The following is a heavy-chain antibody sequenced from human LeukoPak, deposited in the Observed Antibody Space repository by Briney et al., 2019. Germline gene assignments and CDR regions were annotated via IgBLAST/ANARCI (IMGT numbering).Heavy chain of an antibody. Sequence: GGTLRLSCAASGFTFSNYWMHWVRQAPGKGLVWVSHINSDGSSTSYADSVKGRFTISRDNSRNTLYLQMNNLRTEDTAVHYCASPYYYDGSSYYHFFDHWGQGTLVTVSS. CDR1: GFTFSNYW. CDR3: ASPYYYDGSSYYHFFDH. D-gene: IGHD3-22*01. CDR2: INSDGSST. J-gene: IGHJ4*02. V-gene: IGHV3-74*01.